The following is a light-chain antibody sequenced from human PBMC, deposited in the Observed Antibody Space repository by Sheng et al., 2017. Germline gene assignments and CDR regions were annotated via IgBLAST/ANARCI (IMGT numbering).Light chain of an antibody. CDR2: AAS. CDR3: QQYNSYSRT. V-gene: IGKV1-5*03. CDR1: QSISSW. J-gene: IGKJ1*01. Sequence: DIQMTQSPSTLSASVGDRVTITCRASQSISSWLAWYQQKPRKAPNLLIYAASSLESGVPSRFSGSGSGTEFTLTISSLQPHDFATYYCQQYNSYSRTFGQGTKVEIK.